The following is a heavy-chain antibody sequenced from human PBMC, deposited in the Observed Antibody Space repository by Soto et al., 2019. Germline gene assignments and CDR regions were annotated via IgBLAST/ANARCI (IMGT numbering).Heavy chain of an antibody. CDR3: ARKASSSWYAYYFDY. D-gene: IGHD6-13*01. CDR1: GGSISSYY. Sequence: SETLSLTCTVSGGSISSYYWSWIRQPPGKGLEWIGYIYYSGSTNYNPSLKSRVTISVGTSKNQFSLKLSSVTAADTAVYYCARKASSSWYAYYFDYWGQGTLVTVSS. V-gene: IGHV4-59*01. CDR2: IYYSGST. J-gene: IGHJ4*02.